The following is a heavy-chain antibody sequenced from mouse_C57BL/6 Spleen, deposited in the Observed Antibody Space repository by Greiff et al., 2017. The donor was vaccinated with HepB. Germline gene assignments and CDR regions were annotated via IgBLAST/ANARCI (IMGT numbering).Heavy chain of an antibody. D-gene: IGHD1-1*01. CDR3: AKNDYGSSYAWFAY. V-gene: IGHV2-5*01. CDR1: GFSLTSYG. J-gene: IGHJ3*01. Sequence: VQRVESGPGLVQPSQSLSITCTVSGFSLTSYGVHWVRQSPGKGLEWLGVIWRGGSTDYNAAFMSRLSITKDNSKSQVFFKMNSLQADDTAIYYCAKNDYGSSYAWFAYWGQGTLVTVSA. CDR2: IWRGGST.